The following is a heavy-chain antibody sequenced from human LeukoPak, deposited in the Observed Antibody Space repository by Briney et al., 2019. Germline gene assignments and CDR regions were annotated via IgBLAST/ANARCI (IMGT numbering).Heavy chain of an antibody. V-gene: IGHV3-30*18. Sequence: PGGSLRLSCAASGFTFSSCAMSWVRQAPGKGLEWVAVISYDGSNKYYADSVKGRFTISRDNSKNTLYLQMNSLRAEDTAVYYCAKDRTVVGADFDYWGQGTLVTVSS. CDR3: AKDRTVVGADFDY. D-gene: IGHD1-26*01. J-gene: IGHJ4*02. CDR1: GFTFSSCA. CDR2: ISYDGSNK.